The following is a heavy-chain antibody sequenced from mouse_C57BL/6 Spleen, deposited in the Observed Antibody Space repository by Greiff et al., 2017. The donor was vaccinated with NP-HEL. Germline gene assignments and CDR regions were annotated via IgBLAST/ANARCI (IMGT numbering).Heavy chain of an antibody. CDR2: INPSSGYT. V-gene: IGHV1-4*01. J-gene: IGHJ4*01. Sequence: QVQLKESGAELARPGASVKMSCKASGYTFTSYTMHWVKQRPGQGLEWIGYINPSSGYTKYNQKFKDKATLTADKSSSTAYMQLSSLTSEDSAVYYCAREDYYGSSSYAMDYWGQGTSVTVSS. D-gene: IGHD1-1*01. CDR1: GYTFTSYT. CDR3: AREDYYGSSSYAMDY.